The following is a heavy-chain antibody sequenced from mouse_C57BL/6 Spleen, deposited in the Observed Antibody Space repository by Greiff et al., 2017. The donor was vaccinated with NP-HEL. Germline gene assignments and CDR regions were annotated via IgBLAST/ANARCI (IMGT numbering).Heavy chain of an antibody. V-gene: IGHV1-82*01. CDR2: IYPGDGDT. CDR1: GYAFSSSW. Sequence: VQLQQSGPELVKPGASVKISCKASGYAFSSSWMNWVKQRPGKGLEWIGRIYPGDGDTNYNGKFKGKATLTADKSSSTAYMQLSSLTSEDSAVYFCASPVYYYGSSYEFAYWGQGTLVTVSA. CDR3: ASPVYYYGSSYEFAY. J-gene: IGHJ3*01. D-gene: IGHD1-1*01.